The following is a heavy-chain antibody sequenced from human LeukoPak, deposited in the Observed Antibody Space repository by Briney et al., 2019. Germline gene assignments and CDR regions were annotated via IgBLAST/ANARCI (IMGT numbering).Heavy chain of an antibody. CDR1: GFTFSNYG. CDR2: ISYDGSNK. Sequence: GSSLRLSCAASGFTFSNYGMHWVRQAPGKGLEWVAVISYDGSNKYFADSVKGRFTISRDKSKNTLYLQMNSLRAEDTAVYYCAKQQSGYYFDYWGQGTLVTVS. CDR3: AKQQSGYYFDY. V-gene: IGHV3-30*18. J-gene: IGHJ4*02. D-gene: IGHD6-13*01.